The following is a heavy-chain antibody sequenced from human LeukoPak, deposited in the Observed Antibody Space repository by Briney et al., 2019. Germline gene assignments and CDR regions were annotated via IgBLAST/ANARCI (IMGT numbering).Heavy chain of an antibody. J-gene: IGHJ4*02. V-gene: IGHV3-74*01. Sequence: GGSLRLSCAASGFTFSNYWMHWVRQTPEKGLVWVSRITTDGSDTIYADSVKGRFTISRDNAKNTLYLQMNSLRAEDTAVYYCARDKEYYDFWSGSSHFDYWGQGTLVTVSS. D-gene: IGHD3-3*01. CDR1: GFTFSNYW. CDR3: ARDKEYYDFWSGSSHFDY. CDR2: ITTDGSDT.